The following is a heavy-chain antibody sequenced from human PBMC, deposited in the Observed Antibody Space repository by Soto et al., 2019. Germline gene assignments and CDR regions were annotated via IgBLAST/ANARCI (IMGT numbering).Heavy chain of an antibody. CDR2: INHSGST. V-gene: IGHV4-34*01. Sequence: SETLSLTCAVYGGSFSGYYWSWIRQPPGKGLEWIGEINHSGSTNYNPSLKSRVTISVDTSKNQFSLKLSSVTAADTAVYYCARVFRGWLQSGYFDYWGHGTLVTVSS. J-gene: IGHJ4*01. CDR3: ARVFRGWLQSGYFDY. CDR1: GGSFSGYY. D-gene: IGHD3-10*01.